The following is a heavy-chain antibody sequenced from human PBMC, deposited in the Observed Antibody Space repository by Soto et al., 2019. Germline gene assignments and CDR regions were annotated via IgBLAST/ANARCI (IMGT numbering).Heavy chain of an antibody. J-gene: IGHJ5*02. Sequence: SETLSLTCAVYGGSFSGYYWSWIRQAPGQGLEWIGEISPRGSTNYNPSLKRRVTISVDTSKNQFSLELSSVTAADTAVYYCASIYCSGGTCYSEWNWFDPWGQGTLVTVSS. V-gene: IGHV4-34*01. CDR1: GGSFSGYY. CDR3: ASIYCSGGTCYSEWNWFDP. CDR2: ISPRGST. D-gene: IGHD2-15*01.